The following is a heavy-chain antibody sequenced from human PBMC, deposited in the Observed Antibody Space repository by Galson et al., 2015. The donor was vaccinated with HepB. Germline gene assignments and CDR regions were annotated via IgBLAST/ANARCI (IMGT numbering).Heavy chain of an antibody. CDR2: INTNTGNP. CDR3: ARVGGGYCSGGSCYSVY. V-gene: IGHV7-4-1*02. J-gene: IGHJ4*02. D-gene: IGHD2-15*01. Sequence: SVKVSCKASGYTFTSYAMNWVRQAPGQGLEWMGWINTNTGNPTYAQGFTGRFVFSLDTSVSTAYLQISSLKAEDTAVYYCARVGGGYCSGGSCYSVYWGQGTLVTVSS. CDR1: GYTFTSYA.